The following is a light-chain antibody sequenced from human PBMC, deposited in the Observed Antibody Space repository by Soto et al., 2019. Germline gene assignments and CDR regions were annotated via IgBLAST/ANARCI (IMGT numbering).Light chain of an antibody. J-gene: IGKJ1*01. Sequence: EIVMTQSPATLSVSPGERATLSCRASQSVSSNLAWYQQKPGQAPRLLIYGASTRATGIPARFSGTESGTEFTLTVSSLQSEDFAVYYCQPYTTWPPTFGQGTKVEIK. CDR1: QSVSSN. CDR2: GAS. V-gene: IGKV3-15*01. CDR3: QPYTTWPPT.